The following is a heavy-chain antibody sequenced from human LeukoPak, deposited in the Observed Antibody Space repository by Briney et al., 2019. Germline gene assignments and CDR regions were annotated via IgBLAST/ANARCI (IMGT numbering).Heavy chain of an antibody. D-gene: IGHD3-10*01. CDR3: AKEGVRITMVRGVIPTTNYYGMDV. Sequence: GRSLGLSCAASGFTFSSYGMHWVRQAPGKGLEWVAVIWYDGSNKYYADSVKGRFTISRDNSKNTLYLQMNSLRAEDTAVYYCAKEGVRITMVRGVIPTTNYYGMDVWGKGTTVTVSS. CDR2: IWYDGSNK. J-gene: IGHJ6*04. V-gene: IGHV3-33*06. CDR1: GFTFSSYG.